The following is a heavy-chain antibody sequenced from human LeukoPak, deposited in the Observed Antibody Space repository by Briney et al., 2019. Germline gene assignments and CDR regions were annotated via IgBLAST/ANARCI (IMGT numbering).Heavy chain of an antibody. D-gene: IGHD3-16*01. V-gene: IGHV3-30-3*01. CDR2: ISYDGSNK. Sequence: GGSLRLSCAASGFTFSSYAMHWVRQAPGKGLEWVAVISYDGSNKYYADSVKGRFTISRDNSNNTLFLQMNSLRAEDTAVFYCARENGGAALDYWGQGTPVTVSS. J-gene: IGHJ4*02. CDR1: GFTFSSYA. CDR3: ARENGGAALDY.